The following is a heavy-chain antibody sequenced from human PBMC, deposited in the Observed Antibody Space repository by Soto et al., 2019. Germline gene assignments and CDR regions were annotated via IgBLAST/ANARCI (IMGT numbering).Heavy chain of an antibody. CDR2: INHSGST. CDR1: GGSFSGYY. D-gene: IGHD6-19*01. Sequence: SETLSLTCAVYGGSFSGYYWSWIRQPPGKGLEWIGEINHSGSTNYNPSLKSRVTISVDMSKNQFSLKLSSVTAADTAVYYCARGVSSGWYDYYYGMDVWGQGTTVTVSS. V-gene: IGHV4-34*01. J-gene: IGHJ6*02. CDR3: ARGVSSGWYDYYYGMDV.